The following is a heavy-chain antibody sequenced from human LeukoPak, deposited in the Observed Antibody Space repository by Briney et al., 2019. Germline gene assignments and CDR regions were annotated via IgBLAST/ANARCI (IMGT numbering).Heavy chain of an antibody. J-gene: IGHJ6*02. CDR3: AKGGGITMVRGVKNYYGMDV. V-gene: IGHV3-23*01. CDR1: GFTFRTYG. D-gene: IGHD3-10*01. CDR2: TSGSGGST. Sequence: PGGSLRLSCAASGFTFRTYGMSWVRQAPGKGLEWVSATSGSGGSTYYADSVKGRFTISRDNSKNTLYLQMNSLRAEDTAVYYCAKGGGITMVRGVKNYYGMDVWGQGTTVTVSS.